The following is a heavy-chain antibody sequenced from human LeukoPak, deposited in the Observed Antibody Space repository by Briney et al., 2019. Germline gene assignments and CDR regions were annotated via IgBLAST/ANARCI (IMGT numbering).Heavy chain of an antibody. D-gene: IGHD2-2*01. CDR3: ARVVPAAPLGLYAFDI. Sequence: ASVKVSCKASEGTFSSYAISWVRQAPGQRLEWLGGIIPFFGTAKYAQKSQGRVTITADESTSTAYMELSSLRSEDTAVYYCARVVPAAPLGLYAFDIWGQGTMVTVSS. CDR1: EGTFSSYA. J-gene: IGHJ3*02. CDR2: IIPFFGTA. V-gene: IGHV1-69*01.